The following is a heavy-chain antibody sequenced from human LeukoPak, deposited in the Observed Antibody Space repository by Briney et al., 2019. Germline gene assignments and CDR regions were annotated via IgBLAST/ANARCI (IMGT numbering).Heavy chain of an antibody. CDR1: GGSISSSN. Sequence: SETLSLTCTVSGGSISSSNWSWIRQPPGKGLEWIGSIYYSGSTYYNPSLKSRVTISVDTSKNQFSLKLSSVTAADTAVYYCARRIAAADAYYYYGMDVWGQGTTVTVSS. J-gene: IGHJ6*02. D-gene: IGHD6-13*01. CDR3: ARRIAAADAYYYYGMDV. V-gene: IGHV4-39*01. CDR2: IYYSGST.